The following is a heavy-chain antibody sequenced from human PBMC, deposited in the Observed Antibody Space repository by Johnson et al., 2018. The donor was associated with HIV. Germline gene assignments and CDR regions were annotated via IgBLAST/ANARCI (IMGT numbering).Heavy chain of an antibody. J-gene: IGHJ3*02. D-gene: IGHD6-13*01. CDR2: IYSGGRT. V-gene: IGHV3-66*01. CDR3: ARDLVGVVAAAGPVGDASDI. CDR1: GFTVSSNY. Sequence: EMQLVESGGGLVQPGGSLRLSCAASGFTVSSNYMNWVRQAPVKGLEWVSVIYSGGRTYYADSVKGRFTISRDNSKNTLYLQMSSLRVEDTAVYYCARDLVGVVAAAGPVGDASDIWGQGTMVTVSS.